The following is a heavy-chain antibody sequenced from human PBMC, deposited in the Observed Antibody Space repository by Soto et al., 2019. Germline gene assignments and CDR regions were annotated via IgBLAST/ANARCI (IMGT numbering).Heavy chain of an antibody. CDR1: NETLTTYG. J-gene: IGHJ6*02. D-gene: IGHD6-6*01. CDR3: ARDSSSSGYYYGMDV. CDR2: VSGYSGHS. V-gene: IGHV1-18*01. Sequence: QVHLVQSGAEVKKPGASVKVSCKASNETLTTYGISWVRQAPGQGLEWMGGVSGYSGHSSSAQEFQDRVIMTTDTYTNTAYIELRSLTSDDSAVYFCARDSSSSGYYYGMDVWGQGTTVTVSS.